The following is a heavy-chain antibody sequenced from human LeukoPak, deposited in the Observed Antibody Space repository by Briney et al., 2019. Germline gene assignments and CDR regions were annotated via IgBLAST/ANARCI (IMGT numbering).Heavy chain of an antibody. CDR1: GASISSSF. J-gene: IGHJ5*02. D-gene: IGHD5/OR15-5a*01. V-gene: IGHV4-59*01. CDR2: IYYTGNT. Sequence: SETLSLTCTVSGASISSSFWTWIRQSPGKGLEWLGYIYYTGNTNLNPSLKSRLTISLDTSKNQFSLRLSSVTAADTAIYYCARRMTVSATNWFDPWGQGTLVTVSS. CDR3: ARRMTVSATNWFDP.